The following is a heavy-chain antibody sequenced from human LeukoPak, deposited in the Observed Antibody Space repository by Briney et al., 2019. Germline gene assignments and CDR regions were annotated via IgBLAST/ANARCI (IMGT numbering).Heavy chain of an antibody. CDR1: GGSISSGSYY. V-gene: IGHV4-61*02. CDR2: IYTSGST. CDR3: AREGTVRWFDP. D-gene: IGHD1-14*01. Sequence: KTSQTLSLTCTVSGGSISSGSYYWSWIRQPAGKGLEWIGRIYTSGSTNYNPSLKTRVTMSVDTSQNQFSLKLPSVTAADTAVYYCAREGTVRWFDPWGQGTLVIVSS. J-gene: IGHJ5*02.